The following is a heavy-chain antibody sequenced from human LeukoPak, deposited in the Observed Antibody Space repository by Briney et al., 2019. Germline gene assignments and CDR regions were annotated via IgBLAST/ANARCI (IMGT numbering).Heavy chain of an antibody. D-gene: IGHD6-19*01. J-gene: IGHJ4*02. CDR1: GFTFSSYA. CDR2: ISGSGGST. V-gene: IGHV3-23*01. Sequence: PGGSLRLSCAASGFTFSSYAMSWVRPPPGKGLEWGLAISGSGGSTYYAASVKGRFTISRDNSKNTLYLQMNSLRAEDTAVYYCAKEEDSAVAGDFDYWGQGTLVTVSS. CDR3: AKEEDSAVAGDFDY.